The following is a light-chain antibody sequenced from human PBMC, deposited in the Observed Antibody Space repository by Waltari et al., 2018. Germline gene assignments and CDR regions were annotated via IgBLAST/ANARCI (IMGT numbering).Light chain of an antibody. J-gene: IGLJ3*02. CDR3: AAWDDSLTGRV. V-gene: IGLV1-47*01. Sequence: QSVLTQPSSASGTPGQRVTISCSGSSSNIGSNYVYWYQQLPGTAPKLLTHTDNQRPSGVPDRFSASKSGASASLAISGLRSDDEADYYCAAWDDSLTGRVFGGGTKLTVL. CDR1: SSNIGSNY. CDR2: TDN.